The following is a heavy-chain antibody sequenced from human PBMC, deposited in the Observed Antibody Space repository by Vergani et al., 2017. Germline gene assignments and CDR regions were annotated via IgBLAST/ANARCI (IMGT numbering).Heavy chain of an antibody. CDR2: IYYSGST. Sequence: QVQLQESGPGLVKPSETLSLTCTVSGGSISSYYWSWIRQPPGKGLEWIGYIYYSGSTNYNPSLKSRVTISVDTSKNQFSLKLSSVTAADPAVYYCARVLPKWRRSPTYYYYYYMDVWGKGTTVTVSS. CDR1: GGSISSYY. V-gene: IGHV4-59*01. D-gene: IGHD5-12*01. CDR3: ARVLPKWRRSPTYYYYYYMDV. J-gene: IGHJ6*03.